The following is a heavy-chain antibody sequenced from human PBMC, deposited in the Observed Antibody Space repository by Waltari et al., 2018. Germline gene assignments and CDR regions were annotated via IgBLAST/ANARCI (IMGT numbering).Heavy chain of an antibody. CDR2: FDPEDGET. CDR1: GYTLTELS. CDR3: ATGSTSQLVLGDWFDP. D-gene: IGHD6-13*01. V-gene: IGHV1-24*01. Sequence: QVQLVQSGAEVKKPGASVKVSCKVSGYTLTELSMHWVRPAPGKGLEWMGGFDPEDGETIYAQKFQGRVTMTEDTSTDTAYMELSSLRSEDTAVYYCATGSTSQLVLGDWFDPWGQGTLVTVSS. J-gene: IGHJ5*02.